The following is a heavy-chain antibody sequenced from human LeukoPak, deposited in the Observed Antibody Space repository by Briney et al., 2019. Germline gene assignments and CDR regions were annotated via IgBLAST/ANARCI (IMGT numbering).Heavy chain of an antibody. CDR2: IYYSGST. V-gene: IGHV4-39*07. CDR1: GGSISSSSYY. CDR3: ASVGVEFLDAFDL. J-gene: IGHJ3*01. Sequence: KPSETLSLTCTVSGGSISSSSYYWGWIRQPPGKGLEWIGSIYYSGSTNYNPSLKSRVTISVDTSKNQFSLKLSSVTAADTAVYYCASVGVEFLDAFDLWGQGTMVTVSS. D-gene: IGHD3-3*01.